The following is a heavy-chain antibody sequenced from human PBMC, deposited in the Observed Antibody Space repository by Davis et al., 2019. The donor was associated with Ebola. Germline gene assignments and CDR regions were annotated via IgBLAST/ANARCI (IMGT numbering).Heavy chain of an antibody. D-gene: IGHD6-6*01. Sequence: PSETLSLTCAVSGGSISSSNWWSWVRQPPGKGLEWIGEIYHSGSTNYNPSLKSRVTISVDKSKNQFSLKLSSVTAADTAVYYCARRYSSSSQYYYYYGMDVWGQGTTVTVSS. CDR1: GGSISSSNW. V-gene: IGHV4-4*02. CDR3: ARRYSSSSQYYYYYGMDV. CDR2: IYHSGST. J-gene: IGHJ6*02.